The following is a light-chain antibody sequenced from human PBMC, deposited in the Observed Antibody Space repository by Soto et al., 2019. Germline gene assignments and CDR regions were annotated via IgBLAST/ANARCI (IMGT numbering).Light chain of an antibody. CDR1: SSDVGGYNY. CDR3: SSYTSSSTLV. V-gene: IGLV2-14*01. CDR2: EVS. Sequence: QSALTQPASGSGSPGQSITISCTGTSSDVGGYNYVSWYQQHPGKAPKLMIYEVSNRPSGVSNRFSGSKSGNTASLTSSGLQAEDEAEYYCSSYTSSSTLVFGGGTQLTVL. J-gene: IGLJ3*02.